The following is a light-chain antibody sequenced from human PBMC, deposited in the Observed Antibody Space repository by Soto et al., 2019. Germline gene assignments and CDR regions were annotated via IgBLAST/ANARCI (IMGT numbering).Light chain of an antibody. CDR1: QSVRSN. Sequence: EIVMTPSPATLSASPGERATLSCRASQSVRSNLAWYQQKPGQAPRLLIYGASTRATGIPARFSGSGSGTEFTLSIGSLQSEDFAVYYCQQYNDWPPTFGQGTKVDIK. CDR3: QQYNDWPPT. V-gene: IGKV3-15*01. J-gene: IGKJ1*01. CDR2: GAS.